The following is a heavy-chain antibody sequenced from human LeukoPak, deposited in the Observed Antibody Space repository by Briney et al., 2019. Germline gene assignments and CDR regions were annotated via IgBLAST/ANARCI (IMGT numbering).Heavy chain of an antibody. CDR2: ISWNSGSI. CDR1: GFTFYDYA. J-gene: IGHJ4*02. Sequence: GGSLRLSCAASGFTFYDYAMHWVRQAPGKGLEWVSGISWNSGSIGYADSVKGRFTISRDNAKNSLYLQMNSLRAEDMALYYCAKGVKGVVTSYYFDYWGQGTLVTVSS. CDR3: AKGVKGVVTSYYFDY. D-gene: IGHD2-21*02. V-gene: IGHV3-9*03.